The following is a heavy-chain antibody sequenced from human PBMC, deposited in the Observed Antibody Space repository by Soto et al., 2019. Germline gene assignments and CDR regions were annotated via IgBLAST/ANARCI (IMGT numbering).Heavy chain of an antibody. V-gene: IGHV1-69*13. CDR2: IIPIFGTA. CDR1: GGTFSSYA. D-gene: IGHD6-19*01. J-gene: IGHJ5*02. Sequence: SVKVSCKASGGTFSSYAISWVRQAPGQGLEWMGGIIPIFGTANYAQKFQGRVTITADESTSTAYMELSSLRPDDTAVYYCTKPRSSLQWPPFDPWGHGTQVTVS. CDR3: TKPRSSLQWPPFDP.